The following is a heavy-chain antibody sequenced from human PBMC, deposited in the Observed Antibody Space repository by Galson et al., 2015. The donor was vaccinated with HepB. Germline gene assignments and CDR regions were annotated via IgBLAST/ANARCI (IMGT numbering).Heavy chain of an antibody. J-gene: IGHJ6*02. CDR2: MNPNSGNT. CDR3: ATETSSWYNYYYYYGMDV. CDR1: GYTFTSYD. Sequence: SVKVSCKASGYTFTSYDINWVRRATGQGLEWMGWMNPNSGNTGYAQKFQGRVTMTRNTSISTAYMELSSLRSEDTAVYYCATETSSWYNYYYYYGMDVWGQGTTVTVSS. D-gene: IGHD6-13*01. V-gene: IGHV1-8*01.